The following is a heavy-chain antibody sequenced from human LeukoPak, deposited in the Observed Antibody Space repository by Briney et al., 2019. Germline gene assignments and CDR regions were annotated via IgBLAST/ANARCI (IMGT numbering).Heavy chain of an antibody. CDR1: GFTFSGSP. J-gene: IGHJ4*02. CDR3: ASPIYSFSSSSAFDY. D-gene: IGHD6-6*01. Sequence: GGSLRLSCAASGFTFSGSPMHWVRQASGKGLEWVANIEQDGSEKHYVDSVKGRFIISRDNAKNSLYLQMDSLRAEDTAVYYCASPIYSFSSSSAFDYWGQGTLVTVSS. V-gene: IGHV3-7*02. CDR2: IEQDGSEK.